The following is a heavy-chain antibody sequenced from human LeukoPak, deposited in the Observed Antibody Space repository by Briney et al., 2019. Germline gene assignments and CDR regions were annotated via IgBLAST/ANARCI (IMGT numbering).Heavy chain of an antibody. CDR1: GYSITNAYY. J-gene: IGHJ5*02. D-gene: IGHD5-24*01. V-gene: IGHV4-38-2*02. CDR3: ARVRWLQLKVIWFDP. CDR2: IYYSGST. Sequence: PSETLSLTCTVSGYSITNAYYWGWIRQPPGKGLEWIGYIYYSGSTNYNPSLKSRVTISVDTSKNQFSLKLSSVTAADTAVYYCARVRWLQLKVIWFDPWGQGTLVTVSS.